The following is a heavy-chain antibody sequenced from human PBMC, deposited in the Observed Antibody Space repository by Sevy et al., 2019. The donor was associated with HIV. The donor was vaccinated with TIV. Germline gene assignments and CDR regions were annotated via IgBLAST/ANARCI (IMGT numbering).Heavy chain of an antibody. D-gene: IGHD3-22*01. J-gene: IGHJ5*02. Sequence: VSVKVSCKASAHRFTDYFMYWMRQAPGQGLEWMGWINPNNGDTKYAQTFQGRVTLTRDTSMSTAYMELSRLTSDDTAVYYCARSGANYYDSYGYDWLDPWGQGTLVTVSS. CDR2: INPNNGDT. CDR1: AHRFTDYF. CDR3: ARSGANYYDSYGYDWLDP. V-gene: IGHV1-2*02.